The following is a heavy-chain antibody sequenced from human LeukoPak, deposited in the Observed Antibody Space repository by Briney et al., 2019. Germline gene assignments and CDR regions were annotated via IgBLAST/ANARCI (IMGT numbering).Heavy chain of an antibody. J-gene: IGHJ6*02. CDR1: GYTFTGYY. CDR2: INPNSGGT. CDR3: ATRPTIFGVVTPWNYYYYYGMDV. V-gene: IGHV1-2*06. Sequence: ASVKVSCKASGYTFTGYYMHWVRQAPGQGLEWMGRINPNSGGTNYAQKFQGRVTITADESTSTAYMELSSLRSEDTAVYYCATRPTIFGVVTPWNYYYYYGMDVWGQGTTVTVSS. D-gene: IGHD3-3*01.